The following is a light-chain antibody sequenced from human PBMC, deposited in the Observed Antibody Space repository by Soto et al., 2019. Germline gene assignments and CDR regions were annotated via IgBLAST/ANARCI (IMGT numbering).Light chain of an antibody. CDR2: GAS. V-gene: IGKV1-39*01. J-gene: IGKJ1*01. CDR1: QTISTY. CDR3: QESFRTPGT. Sequence: DTQMTHAGYSLSAPVGDRVTIKFRASQTISTYLNWYQQKPGKVPKLLIYGASSLQSGVPSRFSVTGSGTDFTLTISSLQPEDFATYYLQESFRTPGTFGQGTKVDI.